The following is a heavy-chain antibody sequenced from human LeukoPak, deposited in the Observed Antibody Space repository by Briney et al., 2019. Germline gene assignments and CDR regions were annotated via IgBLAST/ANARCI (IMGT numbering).Heavy chain of an antibody. D-gene: IGHD3-10*01. Sequence: GGSLRLSCAASGFTFCSYSMNWVRQAPGKGLEWVSSISSSSSYIDYADSGKGRFTVSRDNAKNSLYLQMNRLRAEDTAVYYCARVTYYYGSGSSDYWGQGTLVTVSS. CDR1: GFTFCSYS. CDR3: ARVTYYYGSGSSDY. CDR2: ISSSSSYI. J-gene: IGHJ4*02. V-gene: IGHV3-21*01.